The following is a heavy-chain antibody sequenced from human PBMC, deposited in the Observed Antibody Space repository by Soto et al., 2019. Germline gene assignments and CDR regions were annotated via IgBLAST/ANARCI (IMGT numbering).Heavy chain of an antibody. CDR2: VYHTGTT. V-gene: IGHV4-4*02. CDR1: GDSISGSRW. CDR3: VGNGYYSLDV. J-gene: IGHJ6*02. D-gene: IGHD4-17*01. Sequence: SEPLSLTCAVSGDSISGSRWWSWVRQSPGKGLDWIGEVYHTGTTRYNPSLKSRVTISVDTSRNHFSLNLNSLTAADTAVYYCVGNGYYSLDVWGQGTTVTVSS.